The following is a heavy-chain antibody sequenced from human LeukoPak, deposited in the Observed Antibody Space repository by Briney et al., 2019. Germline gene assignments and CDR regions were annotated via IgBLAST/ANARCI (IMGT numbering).Heavy chain of an antibody. D-gene: IGHD3-9*01. Sequence: ASVKVSCKASGYAFTGYYMHWVRQAPGQGLEWMGWINPNSGGTNYAQKFQGRVTMTRDTSISTAYMELSRLRSGDTAVYYCARETNYDILTGYYYPNWFDPWGQGTLVTVSS. V-gene: IGHV1-2*02. CDR3: ARETNYDILTGYYYPNWFDP. CDR2: INPNSGGT. CDR1: GYAFTGYY. J-gene: IGHJ5*02.